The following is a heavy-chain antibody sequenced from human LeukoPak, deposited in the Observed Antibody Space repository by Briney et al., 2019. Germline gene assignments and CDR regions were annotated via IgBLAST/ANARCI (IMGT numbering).Heavy chain of an antibody. Sequence: GGSLRPSCAASGFTFSSYAMSWVRQAPGKWLEWVSAISGSGGSTYYADSVKGRFTISRDNSKNTLYLQMNSLRAEDTAVYYCVKDLYCSGGSCDHYYYYYGMDVWGQGTTVTVSS. CDR1: GFTFSSYA. CDR3: VKDLYCSGGSCDHYYYYYGMDV. V-gene: IGHV3-23*01. CDR2: ISGSGGST. J-gene: IGHJ6*02. D-gene: IGHD2-15*01.